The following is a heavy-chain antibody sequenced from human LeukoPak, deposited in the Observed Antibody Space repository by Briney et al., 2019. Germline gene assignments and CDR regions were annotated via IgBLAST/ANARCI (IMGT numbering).Heavy chain of an antibody. Sequence: GGSLRLSCAASGFTFISYAMSWVRQAPGKGLEWVSTISGSGAGTSYADSVKGRFTIARDNSKNTLYLQMNSLRAEDAAVYYCARGDGYNFFDYWGQGTLVTVSS. J-gene: IGHJ4*02. V-gene: IGHV3-23*01. CDR1: GFTFISYA. CDR2: ISGSGAGT. D-gene: IGHD5-24*01. CDR3: ARGDGYNFFDY.